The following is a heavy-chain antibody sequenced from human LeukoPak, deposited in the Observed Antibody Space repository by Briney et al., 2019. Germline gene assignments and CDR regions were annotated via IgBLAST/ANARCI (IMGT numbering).Heavy chain of an antibody. V-gene: IGHV3-48*03. J-gene: IGHJ6*04. D-gene: IGHD3-10*02. CDR3: AELGITMIGGV. CDR2: ISSSGTTI. CDR1: GFTFSNYE. Sequence: HPGGSLRLSCAASGFTFSNYEMNWVRQAPGKGLEWVSYISSSGTTIYYADSVQGRFTISRDNAKNSLYLQMNSLRAEDTAVYYCAELGITMIGGVWGKGTTVTISS.